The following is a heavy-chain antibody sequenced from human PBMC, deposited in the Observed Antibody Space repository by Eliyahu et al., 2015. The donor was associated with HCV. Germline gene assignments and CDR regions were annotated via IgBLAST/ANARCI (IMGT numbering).Heavy chain of an antibody. Sequence: QVQLEESGPGLVKPSETLSLTCTVPGGSISSYYWSWXRQPPGKRLEWIGYIYYSGSPNYNPSLKSRVSISVDTSKNQFSLKLSSVTAADTAVYYCASGGGGIAVSGTGGWFDPWGQGTLVTVSS. D-gene: IGHD6-19*01. V-gene: IGHV4-59*01. J-gene: IGHJ5*02. CDR2: IYYSGSP. CDR1: GGSISSYY. CDR3: ASGGGGIAVSGTGGWFDP.